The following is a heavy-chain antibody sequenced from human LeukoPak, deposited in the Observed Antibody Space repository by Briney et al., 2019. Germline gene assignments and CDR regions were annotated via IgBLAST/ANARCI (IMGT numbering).Heavy chain of an antibody. CDR1: GYTFTSYY. CDR3: ARAFPRLKGSDY. V-gene: IGHV1-18*04. CDR2: ISAYNGNT. D-gene: IGHD3-10*01. Sequence: ASVKVSCKASGYTFTSYYMHWVRQAPGQGLEWMGWISAYNGNTNYAQKLQGRVTMTTDTSTSTAYMELRSLRSDDTAVYYCARAFPRLKGSDYWGQGTLVTVSS. J-gene: IGHJ4*02.